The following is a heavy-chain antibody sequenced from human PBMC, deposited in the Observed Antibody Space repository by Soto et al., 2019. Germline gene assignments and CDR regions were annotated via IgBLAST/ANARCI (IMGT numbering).Heavy chain of an antibody. CDR3: ARREGHGAVGY. D-gene: IGHD1-26*01. CDR1: GFTFSIYA. Sequence: EVQLLESGGGLVQPGGSLRLSCAASGFTFSIYAMTWVRQAPGKGLEWVSGMSGSGGSTYYADFVKGRFTISRDNSKNTLYLQMNSLRAEDTAVYYCARREGHGAVGYWGQGTLVTVSS. V-gene: IGHV3-23*01. CDR2: MSGSGGST. J-gene: IGHJ4*02.